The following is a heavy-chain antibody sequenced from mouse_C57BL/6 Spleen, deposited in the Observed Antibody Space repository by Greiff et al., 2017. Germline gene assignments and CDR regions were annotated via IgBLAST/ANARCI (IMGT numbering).Heavy chain of an antibody. CDR1: GFTFSSYA. D-gene: IGHD2-2*01. CDR2: ISDGGSYT. J-gene: IGHJ3*01. V-gene: IGHV5-4*01. CDR3: ARDGYLSWFAY. Sequence: EVKLVESGGGLVKPGGSLKLSCAASGFTFSSYAMSWVRQTPEKRLEWVATISDGGSYTYYPDNVKGRFTISRDNAKNNLYLQMSHLTSEDTAMYYCARDGYLSWFAYWGQGTLVTVSA.